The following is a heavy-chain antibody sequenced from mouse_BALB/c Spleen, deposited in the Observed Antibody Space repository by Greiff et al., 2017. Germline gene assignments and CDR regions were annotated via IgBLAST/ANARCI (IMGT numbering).Heavy chain of an antibody. D-gene: IGHD1-1*01. J-gene: IGHJ1*01. CDR1: GYTFTDYN. Sequence: VHVKQSGPELVKPGASVKIPCKASGYTFTDYNMDWVKQSHGKSLEWIGDINPNNGGTIYNQKFKGKATLTVDKSSSTAYMELRSLTSEDTAVYYCARMRYYGSSYWYFDVWGAGTTVTVSS. CDR3: ARMRYYGSSYWYFDV. CDR2: INPNNGGT. V-gene: IGHV1-18*01.